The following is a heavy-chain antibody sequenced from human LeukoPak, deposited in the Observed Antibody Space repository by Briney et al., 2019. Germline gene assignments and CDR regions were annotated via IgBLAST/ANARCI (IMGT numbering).Heavy chain of an antibody. CDR3: ARETVSHTTMDV. CDR1: GGSISSGDYY. V-gene: IGHV4-30-4*08. CDR2: IYYSGST. J-gene: IGHJ6*03. Sequence: KPSETLSLTCTVSGGSISSGDYYWSWIRQPPGKGLEWIGYIYYSGSTYYNPSLKSRVTISVDTSKNQFSLKLSSVTAADTAVYYCARETVSHTTMDVWGKGTTVTVSS. D-gene: IGHD1-1*01.